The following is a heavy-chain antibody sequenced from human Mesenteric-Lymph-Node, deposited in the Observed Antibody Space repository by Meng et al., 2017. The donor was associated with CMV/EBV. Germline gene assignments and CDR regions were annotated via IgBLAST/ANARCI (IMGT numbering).Heavy chain of an antibody. D-gene: IGHD1-26*01. CDR2: IYYSGST. V-gene: IGHV4-39*01. CDR1: GGSISSSSYY. Sequence: SETLSLTCTVSGGSISSSSYYWGWIRQPPGKGLEWIGSIYYSGSTYCNPSLKSRVTISVDTSKNQFSLKLSSVTAADTAVYYCARHGRVGATVDYWGQGTLVTVSS. CDR3: ARHGRVGATVDY. J-gene: IGHJ4*02.